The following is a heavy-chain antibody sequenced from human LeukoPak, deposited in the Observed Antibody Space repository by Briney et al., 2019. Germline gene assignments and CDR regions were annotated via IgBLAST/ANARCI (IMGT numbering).Heavy chain of an antibody. V-gene: IGHV3-21*01. CDR2: ISSSSSYI. CDR3: ARDLMTTVTYDY. Sequence: GGSLRLSCAASGFTFSSYSMNWVRQAPGKGLEWVSSISSSSSYIYYADSVKGRFTISRDNAKNSLYLQMNSLRAEDTAVYYCARDLMTTVTYDYWGQGTLVTVSS. J-gene: IGHJ4*02. D-gene: IGHD4-17*01. CDR1: GFTFSSYS.